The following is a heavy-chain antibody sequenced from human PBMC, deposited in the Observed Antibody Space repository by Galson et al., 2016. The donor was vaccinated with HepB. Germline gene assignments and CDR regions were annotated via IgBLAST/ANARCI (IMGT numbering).Heavy chain of an antibody. Sequence: SLRLSCAASGFTFGDYAKHWVRQGPGKGLEWVSGISTNSGRKAYADSVKGRFTISRDNAKNSLYLQMNSLRNEDTALYYCVKEMSDVLAFLEGRQSGDLGASNIWGQGTVVTVSS. CDR3: VKEMSDVLAFLEGRQSGDLGASNI. J-gene: IGHJ3*02. D-gene: IGHD3-3*02. CDR1: GFTFGDYA. CDR2: ISTNSGRK. V-gene: IGHV3-9*01.